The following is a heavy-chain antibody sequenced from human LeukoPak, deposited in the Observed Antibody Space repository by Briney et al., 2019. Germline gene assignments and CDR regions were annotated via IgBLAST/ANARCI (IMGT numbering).Heavy chain of an antibody. J-gene: IGHJ4*02. CDR1: GFTFSSYS. Sequence: PGGSLRLSCAASGFTFSSYSMNWVRQAPGKGLEWDSYISSSGSTIYYADSVKGRFTISRDNAKNSLYLQMNSLRAEDTAVYYCAATGLRYFDWSHCFDYWGQGTLVTVSS. CDR2: ISSSGSTI. D-gene: IGHD3-9*01. CDR3: AATGLRYFDWSHCFDY. V-gene: IGHV3-48*04.